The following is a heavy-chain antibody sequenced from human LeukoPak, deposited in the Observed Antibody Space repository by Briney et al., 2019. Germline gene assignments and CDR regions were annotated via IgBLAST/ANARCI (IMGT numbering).Heavy chain of an antibody. CDR1: GFTVSSNY. J-gene: IGHJ4*02. CDR3: AREVFDYYGSGSYQNV. D-gene: IGHD3-10*01. V-gene: IGHV3-53*05. Sequence: GSLRLSCAASGFTVSSNYMSWVRQAPGKGLEWVSVIYSGGSTYYADSVKGRFTISRDNSKNTLYLQMNSLRAEDTAVYYCAREVFDYYGSGSYQNVWGQGTLVTVSS. CDR2: IYSGGST.